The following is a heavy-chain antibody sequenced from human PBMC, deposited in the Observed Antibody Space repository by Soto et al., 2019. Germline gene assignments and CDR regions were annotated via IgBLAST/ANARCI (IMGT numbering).Heavy chain of an antibody. V-gene: IGHV3-20*04. CDR1: GFTFDDYG. Sequence: EVQLVESGGGVVRPGGSLRLSCAASGFTFDDYGMSWVRQAPGKGLEWVSGINWNGGSTGYADSVKGRFTISRANAKNALQLQMLSPRAEDTALYYCARVLSGYVPFDYWGQGALVTVSS. J-gene: IGHJ4*02. CDR2: INWNGGST. D-gene: IGHD5-12*01. CDR3: ARVLSGYVPFDY.